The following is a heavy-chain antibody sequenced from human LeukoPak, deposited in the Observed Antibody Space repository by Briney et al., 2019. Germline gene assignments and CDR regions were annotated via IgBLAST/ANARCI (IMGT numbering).Heavy chain of an antibody. V-gene: IGHV4-4*07. CDR3: ARDEAAAGRAFDY. D-gene: IGHD6-13*01. J-gene: IGHJ4*02. CDR2: VYSSGST. Sequence: SETLSLTCTVSGGSISSYYWSWIRQPAGQGLEWIGRVYSSGSTNYNPSLRSRVTMSVDTSKSQLSLKLSSASAADTPVYYCARDEAAAGRAFDYWGQGALVTVSS. CDR1: GGSISSYY.